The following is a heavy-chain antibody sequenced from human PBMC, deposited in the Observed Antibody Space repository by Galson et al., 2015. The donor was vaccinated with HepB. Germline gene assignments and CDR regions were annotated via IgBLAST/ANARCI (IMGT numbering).Heavy chain of an antibody. CDR3: TTFFGGRSG. CDR2: IKSKTDGGII. CDR1: DFTFSHAW. V-gene: IGHV3-15*01. D-gene: IGHD3-3*01. J-gene: IGHJ4*02. Sequence: SLRLSCAASDFTFSHAWMSWVRQAPGKGLEWVGRIKSKTDGGIIDYAAPVKGRFTISRDDSKNTLYLQMNNLRTEDTAVYYCTTFFGGRSGWGQGTLVTVSS.